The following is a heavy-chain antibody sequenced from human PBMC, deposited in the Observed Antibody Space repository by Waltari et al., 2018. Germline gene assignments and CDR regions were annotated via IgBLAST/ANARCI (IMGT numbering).Heavy chain of an antibody. CDR1: GFTFSLFT. CDR3: ARGMRSGSGYFYYYLDV. D-gene: IGHD6-25*01. V-gene: IGHV3-30*17. Sequence: QVQLVESGGGVVQPGRSLTVPCEASGFTFSLFTLHLVRQAPGKGLEWVAAISFDGGQKSYADSVRGRFTISRDNSKSTVNVEMNSLRPEDTAMYYCARGMRSGSGYFYYYLDVWGKGTTVTVSS. CDR2: ISFDGGQK. J-gene: IGHJ6*03.